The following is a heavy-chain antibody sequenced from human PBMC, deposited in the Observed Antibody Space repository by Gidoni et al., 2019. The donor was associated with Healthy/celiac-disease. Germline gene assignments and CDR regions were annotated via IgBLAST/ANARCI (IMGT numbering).Heavy chain of an antibody. Sequence: QVQLVESGGGVVQPGRSLRLSCAASGFTFSSYGMHWVRQAPGKGLEWVAVISYDGSNKYYADSVKGRFTISRDNSKNTLYLQMNSLRAEDTAVYYCAKRGSSTSRYYYGMDVWGQGTTVTVSS. V-gene: IGHV3-30*18. CDR3: AKRGSSTSRYYYGMDV. D-gene: IGHD2-2*01. J-gene: IGHJ6*02. CDR1: GFTFSSYG. CDR2: ISYDGSNK.